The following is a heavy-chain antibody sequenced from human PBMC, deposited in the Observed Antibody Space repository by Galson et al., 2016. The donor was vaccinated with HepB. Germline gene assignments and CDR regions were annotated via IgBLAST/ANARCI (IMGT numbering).Heavy chain of an antibody. CDR3: VREYFYILDL. CDR2: IRHKAASYTT. CDR1: RFTFSGYY. J-gene: IGHJ6*04. Sequence: SLRLSCAGSRFTFSGYYLNWVRQAPGKGLEWVGQIRHKAASYTTNYAASVKGRFTISRADSRSSLLLQMNSLQTDDTAVYYCVREYFYILDLWGKGTTVTVSS. V-gene: IGHV3-72*01.